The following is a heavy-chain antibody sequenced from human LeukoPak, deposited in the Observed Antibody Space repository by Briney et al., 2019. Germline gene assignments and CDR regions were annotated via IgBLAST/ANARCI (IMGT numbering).Heavy chain of an antibody. J-gene: IGHJ4*02. D-gene: IGHD6-13*01. V-gene: IGHV3-20*04. CDR2: INWNGGST. CDR3: ARDIREIAAAGTSDY. CDR1: GFTFDDYG. Sequence: TGGSLRLSCAASGFTFDDYGMSWVRQAPGKGLEWVSGINWNGGSTGYADSVKGRFTISGDNAKNSLYLQMNSLRAEDTALYYCARDIREIAAAGTSDYWGQGTLVTVSS.